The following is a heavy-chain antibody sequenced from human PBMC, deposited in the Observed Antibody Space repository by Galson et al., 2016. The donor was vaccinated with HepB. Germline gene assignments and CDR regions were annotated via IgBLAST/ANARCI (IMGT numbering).Heavy chain of an antibody. J-gene: IGHJ4*02. CDR2: IYSGGNT. CDR1: GFIFNSHA. V-gene: IGHV3-23*03. Sequence: SLRLSCAGSGFIFNSHAMSWVRQAPGKGLEWVSLIYSGGNTRYADSVKGRFTISRDNSKNTVYLQMNSLRAEDTAVYYCSTLNPASLYFDYWGQGTLVTVSS. CDR3: STLNPASLYFDY.